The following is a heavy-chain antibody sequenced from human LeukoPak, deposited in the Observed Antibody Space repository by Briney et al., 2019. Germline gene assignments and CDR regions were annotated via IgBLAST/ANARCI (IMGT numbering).Heavy chain of an antibody. CDR2: ISGSGGST. Sequence: GGSLRLSCAASGFTFSSYSMNWVRQAPGKGLEWVSAISGSGGSTYYADSVKGRFTISRDNSKNTLYLQMNSLRAEDTAVYYCAKFPEYYYDSSGYYSGFYYFDYWGQGTLVTVSS. J-gene: IGHJ4*02. D-gene: IGHD3-22*01. V-gene: IGHV3-23*01. CDR3: AKFPEYYYDSSGYYSGFYYFDY. CDR1: GFTFSSYS.